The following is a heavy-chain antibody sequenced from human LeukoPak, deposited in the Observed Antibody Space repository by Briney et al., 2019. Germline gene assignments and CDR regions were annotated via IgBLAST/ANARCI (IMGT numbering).Heavy chain of an antibody. Sequence: SVKVSCKASSYTFTRYGISWVRQAPGQGLEWMGGIIPIFGSANYAQNFQGRVTITADESTTTAYMELSSLRSEDTAVYYCARVGDDIVAGGSWFDPWGQGTLVTVSS. CDR2: IIPIFGSA. J-gene: IGHJ5*02. V-gene: IGHV1-69*13. CDR1: SYTFTRYG. CDR3: ARVGDDIVAGGSWFDP. D-gene: IGHD5-12*01.